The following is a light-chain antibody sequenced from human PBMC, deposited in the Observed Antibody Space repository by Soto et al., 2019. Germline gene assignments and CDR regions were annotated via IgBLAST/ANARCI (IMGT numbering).Light chain of an antibody. Sequence: QSVLTQPPSASGTPGQSVTISCSGSSSNIGSNTVNWYQQLPGTAPKLLIYSNNQRPSGVPDRFSVSKSGTSASLAISGLQSEDEADYYCAAWDDSLNGPVFGTGTKLTVL. CDR1: SSNIGSNT. CDR2: SNN. V-gene: IGLV1-44*01. J-gene: IGLJ1*01. CDR3: AAWDDSLNGPV.